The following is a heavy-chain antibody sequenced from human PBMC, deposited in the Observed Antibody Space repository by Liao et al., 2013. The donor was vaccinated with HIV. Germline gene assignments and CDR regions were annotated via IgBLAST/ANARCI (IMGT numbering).Heavy chain of an antibody. CDR2: IYHSGST. J-gene: IGHJ2*01. Sequence: QVQLQQWGAGLLKPSETLSLTCAVYGGSFSGYYWSWIRQPPGKGLEWIGYIYHSGSTYYNPSLKSRVTISVDRSKNQFSLKLSSVTAADTAVYYCARRITMVRGAPXISYWYFDLWAVAPWSLSPQ. CDR1: GGSFSGYY. V-gene: IGHV4-34*01. CDR3: ARRITMVRGAPXISYWYFDL. D-gene: IGHD3-10*01.